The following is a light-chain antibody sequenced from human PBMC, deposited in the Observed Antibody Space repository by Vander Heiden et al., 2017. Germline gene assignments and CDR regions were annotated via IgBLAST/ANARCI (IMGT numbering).Light chain of an antibody. Sequence: PGQRVTISCSGSSSNIGSNYVYWYQQLPGTAPKLLIYRNNQRPSGVPDRFSGSKSGTSASLAISGLRSEDEADYYCAAWDDSLSGWVFGGGTKLTV. V-gene: IGLV1-47*01. CDR2: RNN. CDR3: AAWDDSLSGWV. J-gene: IGLJ3*02. CDR1: SSNIGSNY.